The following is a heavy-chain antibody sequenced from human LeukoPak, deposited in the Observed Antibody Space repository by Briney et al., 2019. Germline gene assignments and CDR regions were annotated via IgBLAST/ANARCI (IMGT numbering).Heavy chain of an antibody. CDR1: GFTVSSNY. CDR2: IYSAGRK. D-gene: IGHD2-2*01. CDR3: ARHSSRFYWYFDP. J-gene: IGHJ2*01. Sequence: PGGSLRLSCAASGFTVSSNYMSWVRQAPGKGLEWVSVIYSAGRKHYADSVKGRFTVSRDNSKNTLYLQMNSLRAEDTAVYYCARHSSRFYWYFDPWGRGTLVTVSS. V-gene: IGHV3-66*04.